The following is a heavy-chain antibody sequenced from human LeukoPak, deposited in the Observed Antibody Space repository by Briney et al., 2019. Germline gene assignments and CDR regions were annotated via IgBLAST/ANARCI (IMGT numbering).Heavy chain of an antibody. CDR1: GGTFSSYA. CDR2: IIPILGIA. CDR3: ARPGMAAAGSFDY. J-gene: IGHJ4*02. D-gene: IGHD6-13*01. V-gene: IGHV1-69*04. Sequence: SVKVSCKASGGTFSSYAISWVRQAPGQGLEWMGRIIPILGIANYAQKFQGRVTITADKSTSTAYMELSSLRSEDTAAYYCARPGMAAAGSFDYWGQGTLVTVSS.